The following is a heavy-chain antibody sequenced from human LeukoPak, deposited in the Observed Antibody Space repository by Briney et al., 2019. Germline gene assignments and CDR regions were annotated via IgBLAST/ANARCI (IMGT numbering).Heavy chain of an antibody. CDR2: IYYGGST. J-gene: IGHJ6*02. CDR1: GGSISSYY. Sequence: SETLSLTCTVSGGSISSYYWSWIRQPPGKGLEWIGYIYYGGSTNYNPSLKSRVTISVDTSKNQFSLKLSSVTAADTAVYYCARNPKYYYYGMDVWGQGTTVTVSS. V-gene: IGHV4-59*01. CDR3: ARNPKYYYYGMDV.